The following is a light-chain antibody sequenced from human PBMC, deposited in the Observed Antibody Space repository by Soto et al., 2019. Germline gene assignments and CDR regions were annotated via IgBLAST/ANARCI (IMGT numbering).Light chain of an antibody. Sequence: ALTQPASVSGSPGQSITISCTGTSSDVGSYNLVSWYQQHPGKAPKLMIYEGSKRPSGVSNRFSGSKSGNTASLTISGLQAEDEADYYCCSYAGSSTWVFGGGTKVTVL. V-gene: IGLV2-23*01. CDR1: SSDVGSYNL. J-gene: IGLJ3*02. CDR3: CSYAGSSTWV. CDR2: EGS.